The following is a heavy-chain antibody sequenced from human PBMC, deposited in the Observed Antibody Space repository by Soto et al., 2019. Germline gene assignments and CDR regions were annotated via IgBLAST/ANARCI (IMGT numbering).Heavy chain of an antibody. D-gene: IGHD3-22*01. V-gene: IGHV4-59*01. CDR3: AREGYYDSSGYYA. CDR2: IYYSGST. CDR1: GGSISSYY. Sequence: QVQLQESGPGLVKPSETLSLTYTVSGGSISSYYWSWIRQPPGKGLEWIGYIYYSGSTNYNPSLKSRVTISVDTSKNQFSLKLSSVTAADTAVYYCAREGYYDSSGYYAWGQGTLVTVSS. J-gene: IGHJ4*02.